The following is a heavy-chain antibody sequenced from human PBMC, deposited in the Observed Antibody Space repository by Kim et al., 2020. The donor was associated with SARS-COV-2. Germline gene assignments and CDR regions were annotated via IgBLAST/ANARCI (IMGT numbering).Heavy chain of an antibody. V-gene: IGHV3-33*01. Sequence: GGSLRLSCAASGFTFSSYGMHWVLQAPGKGLEWVAVIWYDGSNKYYADSVKGRFTISRDNSKNTLYLQMNSLRAEDTAVYYCAREGQQLRGDAFDIWGQGTMVTVSS. J-gene: IGHJ3*02. D-gene: IGHD6-13*01. CDR1: GFTFSSYG. CDR2: IWYDGSNK. CDR3: AREGQQLRGDAFDI.